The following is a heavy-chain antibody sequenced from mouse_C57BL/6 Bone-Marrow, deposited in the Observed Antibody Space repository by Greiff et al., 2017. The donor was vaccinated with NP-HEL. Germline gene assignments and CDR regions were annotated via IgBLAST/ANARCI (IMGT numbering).Heavy chain of an antibody. Sequence: QVQLQQPGAELVKPGASVKLSCKASDYTFTSYWMQWVKQRPGQGLEWIGEIDPSDSYTNYNQKFKGKATLTVDTSSSTAYMQLSSLTSEDSAVYYCARATVVVLYAMDYWGQGTSVTVSS. CDR1: DYTFTSYW. CDR2: IDPSDSYT. CDR3: ARATVVVLYAMDY. J-gene: IGHJ4*01. V-gene: IGHV1-50*01. D-gene: IGHD1-1*01.